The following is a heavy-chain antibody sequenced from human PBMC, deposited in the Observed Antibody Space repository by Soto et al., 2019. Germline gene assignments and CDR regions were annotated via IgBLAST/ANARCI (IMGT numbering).Heavy chain of an antibody. CDR2: ISAYNGNT. D-gene: IGHD3-3*01. CDR1: GYTFTSYG. J-gene: IGHJ6*02. V-gene: IGHV1-18*01. CDR3: VSRWEQVVLRFLDRYSMDV. Sequence: ASVKVSCKASGYTFTSYGISWVRQAPGQGLEWMGWISAYNGNTNYAQKLQGRVTMTTDTSTSTAYMELRSLRSDDTAVYYCVSRWEQVVLRFLDRYSMDVWGRVTTVTVSS.